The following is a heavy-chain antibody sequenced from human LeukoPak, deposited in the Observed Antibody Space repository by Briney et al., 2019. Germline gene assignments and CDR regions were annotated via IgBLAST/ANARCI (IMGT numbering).Heavy chain of an antibody. CDR1: GYTFTSYY. CDR2: INPSGGST. D-gene: IGHD2-2*01. J-gene: IGHJ4*02. CDR3: ATSTSSEGYYFDY. Sequence: ASVTVSCKASGYTFTSYYMHWVRQAPGQGLEWMEIINPSGGSTSYAQKFQGRVTMTRDTSTSTVYMELSSLRSEDTAVYYCATSTSSEGYYFDYWGQGTLVTVSS. V-gene: IGHV1-46*01.